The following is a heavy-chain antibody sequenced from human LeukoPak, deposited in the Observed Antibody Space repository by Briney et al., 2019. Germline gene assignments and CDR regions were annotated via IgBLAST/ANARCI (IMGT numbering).Heavy chain of an antibody. CDR1: GFIFSSYA. D-gene: IGHD6-13*01. Sequence: GGSLRLSCAASGFIFSSYAMSWVRQAPGKGLEWVSAITDSGGSTYYADSVKGRFTISRDNSKNTLYLQMNSLRAEDTAVYYCAKGIAAAGNSGYWGQGTLVTVSS. CDR3: AKGIAAAGNSGY. V-gene: IGHV3-23*01. CDR2: ITDSGGST. J-gene: IGHJ4*02.